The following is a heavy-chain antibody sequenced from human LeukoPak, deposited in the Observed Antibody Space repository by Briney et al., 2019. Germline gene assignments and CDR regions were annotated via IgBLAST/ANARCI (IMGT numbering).Heavy chain of an antibody. CDR1: GGTFSSYA. V-gene: IGHV1-69*05. CDR3: ARESSGSRPQY. Sequence: SVKVSCTASGGTFSSYAISWVRQAPGQGLEWMRGIIPIFGTANYAQKFQGRVTITTDESTSTAYMELSSLRAEDTAVYYCARESSGSRPQYWGQGTLVTVSS. D-gene: IGHD1-26*01. J-gene: IGHJ4*02. CDR2: IIPIFGTA.